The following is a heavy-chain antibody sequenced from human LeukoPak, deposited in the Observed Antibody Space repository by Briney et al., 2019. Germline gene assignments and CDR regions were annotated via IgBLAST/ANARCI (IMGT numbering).Heavy chain of an antibody. Sequence: SETLSLTCTVSGDSTSSSTYYWDWIRQAPGKGLEWIGNIYDSGTTHYNPSLKSRVTISGDTSKNQFSLKLNSVTAADTAIYYCARAVRYYYDSSGLNWFDPWGQGTLVTVSS. CDR2: IYDSGTT. J-gene: IGHJ5*02. CDR1: GDSTSSSTYY. V-gene: IGHV4-39*01. CDR3: ARAVRYYYDSSGLNWFDP. D-gene: IGHD3-22*01.